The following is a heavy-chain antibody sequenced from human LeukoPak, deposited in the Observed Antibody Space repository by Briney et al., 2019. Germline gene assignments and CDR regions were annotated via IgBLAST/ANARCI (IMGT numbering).Heavy chain of an antibody. J-gene: IGHJ4*02. V-gene: IGHV4-61*02. D-gene: IGHD5-24*01. CDR3: ARDSQIPYPYGYNWAHFDY. CDR2: FYTSGST. Sequence: TSETLSLTCTVSGGSISSGIYHWSWVRQPAGKGLEWIGRFYTSGSTNYNPSLKSRVTMSVDTSKNQFSLKLSSVTAADTAVYYCARDSQIPYPYGYNWAHFDYWGQGTLVTVSS. CDR1: GGSISSGIYH.